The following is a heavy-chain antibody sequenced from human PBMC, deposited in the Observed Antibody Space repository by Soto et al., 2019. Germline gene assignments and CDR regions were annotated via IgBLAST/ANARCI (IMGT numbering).Heavy chain of an antibody. D-gene: IGHD1-26*01. Sequence: QVQLVESGGGVVQPGRSLRLSCAASGFTFSSYAMHWVRQAPGKGLEWVAVISYDGSNKYYADSVKGRFTISRDNSKNTLYLQMNSLRAEDTAVYYCARGSGRNRYYYYYGMDVWGQGTTVTVSS. CDR2: ISYDGSNK. V-gene: IGHV3-30-3*01. CDR3: ARGSGRNRYYYYYGMDV. J-gene: IGHJ6*02. CDR1: GFTFSSYA.